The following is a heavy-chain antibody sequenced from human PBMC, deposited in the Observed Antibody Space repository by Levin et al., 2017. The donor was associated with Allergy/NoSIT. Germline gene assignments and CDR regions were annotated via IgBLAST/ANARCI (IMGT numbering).Heavy chain of an antibody. D-gene: IGHD3-16*01. Sequence: GGSLRLSCVASGFTFSSYWMHWVRQAPGKGLVWVLRINTDGSSTSYADSVKGRFTVSRDNAKKSLYLQMNSLRAEDTAVYYCAKGGGNVGDYWGQGTLVTVSS. CDR1: GFTFSSYW. CDR2: INTDGSST. J-gene: IGHJ4*02. V-gene: IGHV3-74*01. CDR3: AKGGGNVGDY.